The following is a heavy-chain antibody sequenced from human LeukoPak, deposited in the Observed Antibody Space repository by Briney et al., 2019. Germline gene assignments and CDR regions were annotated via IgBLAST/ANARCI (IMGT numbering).Heavy chain of an antibody. CDR2: IKQDGSEK. CDR3: ARGGDY. D-gene: IGHD3-16*01. CDR1: GFTFSSCW. Sequence: GGSLRLSCAASGFTFSSCWMSWVRQAPGKGLEWVANIKQDGSEKYYVDSVKGRFTISRDNAKNSLYLQMNSLRAEDTAVYYCARGGDYWGQGTLVTVSS. V-gene: IGHV3-7*01. J-gene: IGHJ4*02.